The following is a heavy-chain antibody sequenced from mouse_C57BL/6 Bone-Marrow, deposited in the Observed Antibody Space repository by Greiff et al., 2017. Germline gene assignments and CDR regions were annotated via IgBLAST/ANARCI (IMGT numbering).Heavy chain of an antibody. CDR1: GFTFTDYY. V-gene: IGHV7-3*01. CDR2: IRNKANGYTT. D-gene: IGHD2-12*01. Sequence: EVQLMESGGGLVQPGGSLSLSCAASGFTFTDYYMSWVRQPPGKALEWLGFIRNKANGYTTEYSASVKGRFTIYRDNYPSILYLQMNALRAEDSATYYCAGDNYYRDWGFAYWGQGTLVTVSA. CDR3: AGDNYYRDWGFAY. J-gene: IGHJ3*01.